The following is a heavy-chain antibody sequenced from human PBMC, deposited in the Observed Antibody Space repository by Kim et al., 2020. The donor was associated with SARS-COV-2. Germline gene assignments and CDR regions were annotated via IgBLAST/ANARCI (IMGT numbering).Heavy chain of an antibody. V-gene: IGHV4-34*01. Sequence: SETLSLTCAVYGGSFSGYYWSWIRQPPGKGLEWIGEINHSGSTNYNPSLKSRVTISVDTSKNQFSLKLSSVTAADTAVYYCARSRRQWLVRQLFYYFDY. CDR2: INHSGST. J-gene: IGHJ4*01. D-gene: IGHD6-19*01. CDR3: ARSRRQWLVRQLFYYFDY. CDR1: GGSFSGYY.